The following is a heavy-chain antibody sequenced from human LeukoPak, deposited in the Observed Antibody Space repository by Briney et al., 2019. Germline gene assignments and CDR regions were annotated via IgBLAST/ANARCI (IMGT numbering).Heavy chain of an antibody. J-gene: IGHJ4*02. CDR1: GGSISSSSYY. Sequence: PSETLSLTCTVSGGSISSSSYYWGWIRQPPGKGLEWIGSIYYSGSTYYNPSLKSRVTISVDTSKNQFSLKLSSVTAADTAVYYCARHLYYHDSSGYFVDYWGQGTLVTVSS. CDR2: IYYSGST. D-gene: IGHD3-22*01. CDR3: ARHLYYHDSSGYFVDY. V-gene: IGHV4-39*01.